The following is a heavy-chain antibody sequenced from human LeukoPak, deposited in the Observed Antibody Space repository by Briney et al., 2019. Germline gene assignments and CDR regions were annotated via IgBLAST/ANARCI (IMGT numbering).Heavy chain of an antibody. J-gene: IGHJ4*02. CDR1: GFTFSSYG. Sequence: GGSLRLSCAASGFTFSSYGITWVRQAPGKGLEWVSTIIATGVSTYYADSVKGRFTISRDNSKDTLYLQMNSLRAEDTAVYYCAKGGYSSGWRNHFDYWGQGTLVTVSS. V-gene: IGHV3-23*01. CDR3: AKGGYSSGWRNHFDY. CDR2: IIATGVST. D-gene: IGHD6-19*01.